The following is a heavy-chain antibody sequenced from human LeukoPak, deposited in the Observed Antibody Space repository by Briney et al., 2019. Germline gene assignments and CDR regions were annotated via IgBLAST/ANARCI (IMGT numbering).Heavy chain of an antibody. CDR1: GYIFTDYA. V-gene: IGHV1-3*01. CDR2: INAGNGKT. Sequence: GASVKVSCKASGYIFTDYAIQWVRQAPGQGLEWMGWINAGNGKTEYSQKFQGRVTITRDTSASTAYMELSGLRSEDTAVYYCARARWTSTVTTYYLDYWGQGTLVTVSS. CDR3: ARARWTSTVTTYYLDY. J-gene: IGHJ4*02. D-gene: IGHD4-17*01.